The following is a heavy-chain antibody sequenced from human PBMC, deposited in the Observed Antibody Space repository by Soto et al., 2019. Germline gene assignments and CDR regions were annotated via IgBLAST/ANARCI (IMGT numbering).Heavy chain of an antibody. CDR1: VFTFSNYA. J-gene: IGHJ2*01. Sequence: EVQLLESGGDWVQPGGSMRLSCAASVFTFSNYAISWVRQAPGKGLEWVSGISDRDANTYYADSVKGRFTISRDNSKNTLSLQMNSLRAEDTAVYYCATGETTWYFDLWGRGTLVTVFS. CDR3: ATGETTWYFDL. V-gene: IGHV3-23*01. CDR2: ISDRDANT.